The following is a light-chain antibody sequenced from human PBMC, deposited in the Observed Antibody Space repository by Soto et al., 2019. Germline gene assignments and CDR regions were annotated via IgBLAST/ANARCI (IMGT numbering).Light chain of an antibody. CDR2: GAS. CDR1: QSVSSSY. J-gene: IGKJ4*01. CDR3: QQYGSSPQT. Sequence: EIVLTQSPGTLSLSPGERATLSCRASQSVSSSYLAWYQQKPGQAPRLLIYGASSRATGIPDRFSGSGSGTDFTLTISRLEPADFAVYYCQQYGSSPQTFGGGTKVEIK. V-gene: IGKV3-20*01.